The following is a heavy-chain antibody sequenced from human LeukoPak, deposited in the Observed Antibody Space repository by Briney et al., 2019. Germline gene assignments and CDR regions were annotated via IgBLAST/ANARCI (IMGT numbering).Heavy chain of an antibody. CDR1: GFTFSSYE. CDR3: ARDFVISGTTSVLGPDWFDP. D-gene: IGHD1-20*01. Sequence: GGSLRLSCAASGFTFSSYEMNWVRQAPGKGLEWVSYISSSDSTIYYADSVKGRFTISRDNAKSSLYLQMNSLRAEDTAVYYCARDFVISGTTSVLGPDWFDPWGQGTLVTVSS. V-gene: IGHV3-48*03. CDR2: ISSSDSTI. J-gene: IGHJ5*02.